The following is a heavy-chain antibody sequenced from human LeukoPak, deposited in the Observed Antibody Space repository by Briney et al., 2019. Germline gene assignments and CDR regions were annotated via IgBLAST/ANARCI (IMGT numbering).Heavy chain of an antibody. CDR3: AKDSWSANGIYDPFDI. CDR1: GFTFSSYA. D-gene: IGHD2-8*01. J-gene: IGHJ3*02. Sequence: GGSLRLSCVASGFTFSSYAMNWVRQAPGKGLERVSVVEGNGEAFYANSVKGRFTSSRDNSKKMLSLQMNSLRPEDTAVYYCAKDSWSANGIYDPFDIWGQGTMVIVSS. V-gene: IGHV3-23*01. CDR2: VEGNGEA.